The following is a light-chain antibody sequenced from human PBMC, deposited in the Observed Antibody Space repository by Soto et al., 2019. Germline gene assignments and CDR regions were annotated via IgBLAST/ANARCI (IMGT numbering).Light chain of an antibody. CDR1: SSNIGGNS. CDR2: DDN. J-gene: IGLJ1*01. V-gene: IGLV1-51*01. CDR3: GSWDSSLSAYV. Sequence: SVLTQPPSASGTPGQRVTISCSGSSSNIGGNSVSWYQQLPGTAPKLLTYDDNKRPSGIPDRFSGSKSGTSATLGITGFQTGDEADYYCGSWDSSLSAYVFGTGTKVTVL.